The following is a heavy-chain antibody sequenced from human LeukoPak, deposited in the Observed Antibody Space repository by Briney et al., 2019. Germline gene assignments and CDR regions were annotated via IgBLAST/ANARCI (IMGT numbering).Heavy chain of an antibody. Sequence: ASVKVSCKASGYTFTGYYMHWVRQAPGQGLEWMGWINPNSGGTNYAQDFHGRVTMTRDTSISTAYMELSRLTSDDTAVYYCARGRSDYYLDSWGQGTLVTVSS. CDR3: ARGRSDYYLDS. V-gene: IGHV1-2*02. D-gene: IGHD3-10*01. CDR1: GYTFTGYY. CDR2: INPNSGGT. J-gene: IGHJ4*02.